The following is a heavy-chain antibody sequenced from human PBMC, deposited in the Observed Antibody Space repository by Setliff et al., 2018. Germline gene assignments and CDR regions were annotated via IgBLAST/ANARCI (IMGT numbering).Heavy chain of an antibody. D-gene: IGHD2-15*01. Sequence: RASVKVSCKASGNSFNNYAISWVRQAPGQGLEWMGGIIPMFGTPAYAQKFQDRVTITTDESTSTAYMELDSLRSEDTAVYYCARSPAVLGIVYLDPWGRGTLVTVSS. CDR1: GNSFNNYA. V-gene: IGHV1-69*05. J-gene: IGHJ5*02. CDR3: ARSPAVLGIVYLDP. CDR2: IIPMFGTP.